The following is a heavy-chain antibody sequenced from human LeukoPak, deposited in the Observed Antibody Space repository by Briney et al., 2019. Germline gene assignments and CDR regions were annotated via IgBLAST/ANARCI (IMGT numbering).Heavy chain of an antibody. D-gene: IGHD1-7*01. CDR1: GFTFGDYA. V-gene: IGHV3-49*04. CDR2: IRSKTYGGTT. Sequence: GGSLRLSCTASGFTFGDYAMSWVRQAPGKGLEWVSFIRSKTYGGTTEYAASVKGRFTVSRDDSKSIAYLEMNSLKTEDTAVYYCTRVKTGTTNYFHYWGQGTLVTVSS. CDR3: TRVKTGTTNYFHY. J-gene: IGHJ4*02.